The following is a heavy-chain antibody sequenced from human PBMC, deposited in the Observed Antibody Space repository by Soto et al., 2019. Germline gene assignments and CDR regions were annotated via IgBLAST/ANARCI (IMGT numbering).Heavy chain of an antibody. CDR3: AKSLAVAAGWFDP. CDR2: ISYDGSNE. CDR1: VFTFNTYG. V-gene: IGHV3-30*18. J-gene: IGHJ5*02. D-gene: IGHD6-19*01. Sequence: AGGSLRLSCAASVFTFNTYGMHWVRQAPGKGLEWVAFISYDGSNEYYADSVKGRFTISRDNSKNTVFLQMNSLRGEDTAVYYCAKSLAVAAGWFDPWGQGALVTVSS.